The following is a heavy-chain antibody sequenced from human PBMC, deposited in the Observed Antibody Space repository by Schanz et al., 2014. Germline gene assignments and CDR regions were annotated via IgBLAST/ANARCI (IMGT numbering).Heavy chain of an antibody. CDR3: AKVAPAATYLDS. CDR1: GFTFFGSFA. J-gene: IGHJ4*02. Sequence: EVQLLESGGGLVQPGGSLRLSCVASGFTFFGSFAMSWVRQAPGKGLEWVSAISGSGGSTYYADSVKGRFTISRDNANNSLFLRMNSLRAEDTAVYYCAKVAPAATYLDSWGLGTLVTVSS. V-gene: IGHV3-23*01. D-gene: IGHD2-2*01. CDR2: ISGSGGST.